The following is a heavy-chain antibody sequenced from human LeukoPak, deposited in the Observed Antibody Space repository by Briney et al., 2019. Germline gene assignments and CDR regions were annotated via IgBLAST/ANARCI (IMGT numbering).Heavy chain of an antibody. Sequence: PGGSLRLSCAASGFTFSIYAIVWVRQAPGKGLEWVAIISYDGKNKYCADSVKGRFTISRDDSKNTVYLQMNSLRVEDTAVYYCAKDGQGYGISWHSFDPWGQGTLVTVSS. CDR1: GFTFSIYA. J-gene: IGHJ5*02. CDR2: ISYDGKNK. V-gene: IGHV3-30*04. D-gene: IGHD6-13*01. CDR3: AKDGQGYGISWHSFDP.